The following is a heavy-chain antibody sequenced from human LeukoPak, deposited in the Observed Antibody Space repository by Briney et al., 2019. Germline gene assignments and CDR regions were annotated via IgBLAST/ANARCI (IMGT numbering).Heavy chain of an antibody. J-gene: IGHJ6*02. CDR1: GYTFTDYY. CDR2: INPNSGGT. V-gene: IGHV1-2*02. Sequence: ASVKVSCKASGYTFTDYYMERVRQAPGQGLEWMAWINPNSGGTKYAQKLQGRITMTRDTSISTVYMELSRLRSDDTAVYYCARAVYGSGDYYWPGIDVWGQGTTVTVS. D-gene: IGHD3-10*01. CDR3: ARAVYGSGDYYWPGIDV.